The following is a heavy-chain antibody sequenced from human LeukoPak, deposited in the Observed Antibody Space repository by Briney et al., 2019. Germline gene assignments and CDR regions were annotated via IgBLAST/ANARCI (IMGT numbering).Heavy chain of an antibody. J-gene: IGHJ4*02. CDR1: GYTFTGYY. CDR3: ARVRSRGCYDLGY. V-gene: IGHV1-2*02. D-gene: IGHD3/OR15-3a*01. Sequence: GASVKVSCKASGYTFTGYYMHWVRQAPGQGLEWMGWINPNSGGTNYAQKFQGRVTMTRDTSISTAYMELSRLRSDDTAVYYCARVRSRGCYDLGYWGQGTLVTVSS. CDR2: INPNSGGT.